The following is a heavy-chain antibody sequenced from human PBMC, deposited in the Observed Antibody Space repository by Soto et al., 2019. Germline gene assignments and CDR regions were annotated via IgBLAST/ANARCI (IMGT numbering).Heavy chain of an antibody. D-gene: IGHD6-13*01. Sequence: EVQLLESGGGLVQPGGSLTLSCVASGFTFSNYAMTWVRQAPGKGLEWVSSFGSAISGGAGSTYYADSVKGRFTISRDNSKNTLYLQMNSLRAEDTAVYYCAKDGGPTFQELVHNWGQGTLVTVSS. J-gene: IGHJ4*02. CDR2: ISGGAGST. CDR3: AKDGGPTFQELVHN. CDR1: GFTFSNYA. V-gene: IGHV3-23*01.